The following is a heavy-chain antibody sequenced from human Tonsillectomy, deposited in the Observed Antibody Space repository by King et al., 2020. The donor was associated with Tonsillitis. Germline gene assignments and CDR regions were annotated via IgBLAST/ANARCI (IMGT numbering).Heavy chain of an antibody. Sequence: QLVQSGGGLVKPGGSLRLSCAASGFTFSSYSMNWVRQAPGKGLEWVSSISSSSSYIYYADSVKGRFTISRDNAKNSLYLQMNSLRAEDTTVYYCASQLSHDAFDIGGQATMDTVSS. V-gene: IGHV3-21*01. D-gene: IGHD5-18*01. J-gene: IGHJ3*02. CDR1: GFTFSSYS. CDR2: ISSSSSYI. CDR3: ASQLSHDAFDI.